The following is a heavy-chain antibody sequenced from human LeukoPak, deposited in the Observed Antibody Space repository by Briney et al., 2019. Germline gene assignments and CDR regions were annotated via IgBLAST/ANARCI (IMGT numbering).Heavy chain of an antibody. CDR2: INPGDSDI. CDR1: GYTFTTYW. J-gene: IGHJ5*02. D-gene: IGHD3-3*02. Sequence: GEPLKIPCKGPGYTFTTYWIGWVRQMSGKGLEWMGVINPGDSDIRYSTYFQGQVTISVDKSITTAYLHWSSLKASDTGIYYCARLISPRDSDKWYLGCFDPWGQGTLVTVSS. V-gene: IGHV5-51*01. CDR3: ARLISPRDSDKWYLGCFDP.